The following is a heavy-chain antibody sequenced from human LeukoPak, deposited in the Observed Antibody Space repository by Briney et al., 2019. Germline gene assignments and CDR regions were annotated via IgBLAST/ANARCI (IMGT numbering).Heavy chain of an antibody. V-gene: IGHV3-21*01. Sequence: GGSLRLSCAASGFTFSSYSMNWVRQAPGKGLEWVSSISSSSSYIYYADSVKGRFTISRDNSKNTLYLQMNSLRAEDTAVYYCARVGVVVTAMRDAFDIWGQGTMVTVSS. CDR2: ISSSSSYI. CDR3: ARVGVVVTAMRDAFDI. D-gene: IGHD2-21*02. J-gene: IGHJ3*02. CDR1: GFTFSSYS.